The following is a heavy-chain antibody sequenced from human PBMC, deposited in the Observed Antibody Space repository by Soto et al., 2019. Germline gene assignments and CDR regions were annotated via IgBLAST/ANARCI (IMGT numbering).Heavy chain of an antibody. CDR2: IYSGGST. CDR1: GFTVSSNY. CDR3: ARVEADTAMAFDY. J-gene: IGHJ4*02. V-gene: IGHV3-53*01. Sequence: EVQLVESGGGLIQPGGSLRLSCAASGFTVSSNYMSWVRQAPGKGLEWVSDIYSGGSTYYADSVKGRFTISRDNSKNTLYLQMNSLRAEDTAVYYCARVEADTAMAFDYWGQGTLVTVSS. D-gene: IGHD5-18*01.